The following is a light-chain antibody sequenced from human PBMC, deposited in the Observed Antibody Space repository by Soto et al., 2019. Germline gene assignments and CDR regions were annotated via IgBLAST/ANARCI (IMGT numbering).Light chain of an antibody. CDR3: QQYGSSPST. CDR1: QSVSSSY. J-gene: IGKJ2*01. CDR2: GAS. V-gene: IGKV3-20*01. Sequence: EIVLTXSPGTLSLSPXXXXTLSCRASQSVSSSYLAWYQQKPGQAPRLLIYGASSRATGIPDRFSGSGSGTDFTLTISRLEPEDFAVYYCQQYGSSPSTFGQGTKLEIK.